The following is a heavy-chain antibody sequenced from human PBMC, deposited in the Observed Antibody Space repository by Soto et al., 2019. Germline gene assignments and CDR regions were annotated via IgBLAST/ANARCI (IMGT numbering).Heavy chain of an antibody. CDR2: INAGNGNT. CDR3: ARVRISTSLLKYNWFDP. V-gene: IGHV1-3*01. J-gene: IGHJ5*02. Sequence: QVQLVQSGAEVKKLGASVKVSCKASGYTFTSYAMHWVRQAPGQRLEWMGWINAGNGNTKYSQKFQGRVTITRDTSASTAYMELSSLRSEDTAVYYCARVRISTSLLKYNWFDPWGQGTLVTVSS. D-gene: IGHD2-2*01. CDR1: GYTFTSYA.